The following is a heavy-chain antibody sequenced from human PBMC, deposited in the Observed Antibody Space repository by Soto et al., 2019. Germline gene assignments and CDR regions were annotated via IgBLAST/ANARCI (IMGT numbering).Heavy chain of an antibody. V-gene: IGHV1-2*04. CDR1: GYTFTGYY. CDR3: ARGWGELLRWQTDRTDYFDY. CDR2: INPNSGGT. Sequence: QVQLVQSGAEVKKPGASVKVSCKASGYTFTGYYMHWVRQAPGQGLEWMGWINPNSGGTNYAQKLQGWVTMTRETSISTAYMELSRLRSDDTAVYYCARGWGELLRWQTDRTDYFDYWGQGTRVTVSS. D-gene: IGHD4-17*01. J-gene: IGHJ4*02.